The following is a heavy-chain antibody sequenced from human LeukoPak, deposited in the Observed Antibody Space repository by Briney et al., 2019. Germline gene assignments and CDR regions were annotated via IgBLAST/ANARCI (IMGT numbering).Heavy chain of an antibody. CDR2: IWYDGSNK. D-gene: IGHD6-13*01. V-gene: IGHV3-33*01. CDR1: GFTFSSYG. Sequence: GGSLRLSCAASGFTFSSYGMHWVRQAPGKGLEWVAVIWYDGSNKYYADSVKGRFTISRDNSKNTLYLQMNSLRAEDTAVYYCARGESIAAAGFDYWGQGTLVTVSS. J-gene: IGHJ4*02. CDR3: ARGESIAAAGFDY.